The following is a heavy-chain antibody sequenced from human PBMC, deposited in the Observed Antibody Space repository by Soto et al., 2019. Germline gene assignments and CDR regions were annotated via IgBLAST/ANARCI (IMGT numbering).Heavy chain of an antibody. J-gene: IGHJ6*03. CDR1: GFTFSSYA. D-gene: IGHD3-10*01. V-gene: IGHV3-23*01. CDR2: ISGSGGST. CDR3: AKVEWYYGSGSDYYYYYYMDV. Sequence: GGSLRLSCAASGFTFSSYAMSWVRQAPGKGLEWVSAISGSGGSTYYADSVKGRFTISRDNSKNTLYLQMNSLRAEDTAVYYCAKVEWYYGSGSDYYYYYYMDVWGKGTTVTVSS.